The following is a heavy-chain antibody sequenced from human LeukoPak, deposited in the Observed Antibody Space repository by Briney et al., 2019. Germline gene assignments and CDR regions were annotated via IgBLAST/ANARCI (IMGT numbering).Heavy chain of an antibody. CDR3: ARDRVGATLPLAFDY. V-gene: IGHV1-69*05. CDR2: IIPIFGTA. J-gene: IGHJ4*02. D-gene: IGHD1-26*01. CDR1: GYTFTSFS. Sequence: SVKVSCKASGYTFTSFSITWVRQAPGQGLEWMGRIIPIFGTANYAQKFQGRVTITTDESTSTAYMELSSLRSEDTAVYYCARDRVGATLPLAFDYWGQGTLVTVSS.